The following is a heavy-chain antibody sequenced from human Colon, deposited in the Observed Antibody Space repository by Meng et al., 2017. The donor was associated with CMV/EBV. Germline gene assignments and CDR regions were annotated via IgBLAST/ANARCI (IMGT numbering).Heavy chain of an antibody. CDR2: INNRGSST. CDR3: AKGRGGAGTSYFDS. J-gene: IGHJ4*02. Sequence: SGCTFGDYGMSWVRQAPGKGLEWVSSINNRGSSTSYADSVKGRLTISRDNSNNTLYVQMNSLTVEDTAVYYCAKGRGGAGTSYFDSWGQGTLVTVSS. CDR1: GCTFGDYG. V-gene: IGHV3-23*05. D-gene: IGHD3-10*01.